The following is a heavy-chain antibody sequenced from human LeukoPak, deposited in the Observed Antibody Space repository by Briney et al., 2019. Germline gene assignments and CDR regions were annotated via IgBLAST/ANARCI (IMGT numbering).Heavy chain of an antibody. CDR3: ASVAFLRELLN. CDR1: GGSISSGGYY. D-gene: IGHD3-10*01. V-gene: IGHV4-31*03. Sequence: SQTLSLTCTVSGGSISSGGYYWSWIRQHPGKGLEWIGYIYYSGSTYYHPSLQSRVTISVDASKNQFSLKLSSVTAADTAVCYCASVAFLRELLNWGQGTLVTVSS. J-gene: IGHJ4*02. CDR2: IYYSGST.